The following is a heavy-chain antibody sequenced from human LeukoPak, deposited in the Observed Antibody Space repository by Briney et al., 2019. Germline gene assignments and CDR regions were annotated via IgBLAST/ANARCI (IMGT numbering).Heavy chain of an antibody. CDR2: MNPNSGNT. CDR1: GYTFTSYD. Sequence: GASVKVSCKASGYTFTSYDINWVRQATGQGLECMGWMNPNSGNTGYAQKFQGRVIITRNTSISTAYMELSSMRSEDTAVSYCARRGDDFWSGYHYYYMDVWGKGTTITVSS. V-gene: IGHV1-8*03. J-gene: IGHJ6*03. CDR3: ARRGDDFWSGYHYYYMDV. D-gene: IGHD3-3*01.